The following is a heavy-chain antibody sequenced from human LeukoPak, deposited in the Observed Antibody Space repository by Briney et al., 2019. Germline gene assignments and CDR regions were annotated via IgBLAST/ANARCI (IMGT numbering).Heavy chain of an antibody. CDR3: AANGYYSIDV. Sequence: PSGILSLTCAVSGGSISSTNWWSWVRQPPGKGLEWIGEIFHSGGTNYNPSLKSRISLSVDKSQNQFSLKLNSLTAADTAVYYCAANGYYSIDVWGKGTTVTVSS. D-gene: IGHD2-8*01. CDR2: IFHSGGT. J-gene: IGHJ6*03. CDR1: GGSISSTNW. V-gene: IGHV4-4*02.